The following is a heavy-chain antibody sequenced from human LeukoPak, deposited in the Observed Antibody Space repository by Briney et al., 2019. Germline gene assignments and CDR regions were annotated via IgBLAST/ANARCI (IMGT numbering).Heavy chain of an antibody. Sequence: PSETLSLTCTVSGGSISSSNYYWAWIRQPPRRGPEWLASVYYSGLTYYNSSLKSRVSISVDTSKNQFSLKLTSVTAADTAVYYCARVAYGSGSRLIDCWGQGTLVTISS. D-gene: IGHD3-10*01. CDR1: GGSISSSNYY. V-gene: IGHV4-39*07. CDR2: VYYSGLT. CDR3: ARVAYGSGSRLIDC. J-gene: IGHJ4*02.